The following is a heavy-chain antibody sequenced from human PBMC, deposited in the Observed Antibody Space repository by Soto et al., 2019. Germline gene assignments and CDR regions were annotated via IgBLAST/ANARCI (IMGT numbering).Heavy chain of an antibody. J-gene: IGHJ4*02. D-gene: IGHD6-13*01. V-gene: IGHV3-30*18. CDR1: GFTFSSSG. CDR2: ILSYDGSDK. CDR3: AKDKSRSWAFDY. Sequence: QVQLVESGGGVVQPGRSLRLSCAASGFTFSSSGMHWVRQAPGKGLEWVALILSYDGSDKYYADSVKGRVTISRVNSKNTVYLDMNSLRAEDTAVYYCAKDKSRSWAFDYWGQGTLVTVSS.